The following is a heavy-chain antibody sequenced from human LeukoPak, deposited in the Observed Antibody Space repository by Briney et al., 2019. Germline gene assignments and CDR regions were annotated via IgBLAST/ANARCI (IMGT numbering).Heavy chain of an antibody. J-gene: IGHJ4*02. D-gene: IGHD4-17*01. V-gene: IGHV3-11*01. CDR3: ARADSVTRFDY. CDR2: ISSSGSTI. CDR1: GFTFSDYY. Sequence: PGGSLRLSCVASGFTFSDYYMSWIRQAPGKGLEWVSYISSSGSTIYYADSVKGRFTIPRDNAKNSLYLQMNSLRAEDTAVYYCARADSVTRFDYWGQGTLVTVSS.